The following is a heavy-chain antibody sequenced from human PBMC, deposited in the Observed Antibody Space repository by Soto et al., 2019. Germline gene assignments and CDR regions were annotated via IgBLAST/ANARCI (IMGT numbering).Heavy chain of an antibody. D-gene: IGHD5-12*01. J-gene: IGHJ5*02. CDR2: INGSGGST. V-gene: IGHV3-23*01. CDR3: AKEIYSGYTP. Sequence: PGKGLEWVSAINGSGGSTYYADSVKGRFTISRDNSKNTLYLQMNSLRAEDTAVYYCAKEIYSGYTPWGQGTLVTVSS.